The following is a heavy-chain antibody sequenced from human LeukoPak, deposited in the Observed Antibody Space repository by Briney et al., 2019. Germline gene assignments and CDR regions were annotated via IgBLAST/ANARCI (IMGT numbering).Heavy chain of an antibody. J-gene: IGHJ3*02. CDR1: SGSINSGGYY. CDR3: ARVYRRDVYNYDGFDI. Sequence: SQTLSLTCTVSSGSINSGGYYWSWIRQPAGKGLEWIGRIYSNGSTNYSPSLDSRVTISIDTSENQFSLRLTAVTAADSAVYYCARVYRRDVYNYDGFDIWGQGTTVTVPS. CDR2: IYSNGST. D-gene: IGHD5-24*01. V-gene: IGHV4-61*02.